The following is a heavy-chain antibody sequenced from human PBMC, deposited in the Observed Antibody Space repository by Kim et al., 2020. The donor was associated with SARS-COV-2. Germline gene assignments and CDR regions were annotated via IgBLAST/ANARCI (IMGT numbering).Heavy chain of an antibody. CDR2: ISSSGSTI. Sequence: GGSLRLSCAASGFTFSDYYMSWIRQAPGKGLEWVSYISSSGSTIYYADSVKGRFTISRDNAKNSLYLQMNSLRAEDTAVYYCARDFGRQYTGTILGWHYYGMDVGGQGTTVTGSS. J-gene: IGHJ6*01. CDR1: GFTFSDYY. D-gene: IGHD1-7*01. CDR3: ARDFGRQYTGTILGWHYYGMDV. V-gene: IGHV3-11*01.